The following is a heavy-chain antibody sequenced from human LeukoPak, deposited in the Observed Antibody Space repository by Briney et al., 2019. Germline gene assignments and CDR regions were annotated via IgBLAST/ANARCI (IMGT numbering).Heavy chain of an antibody. V-gene: IGHV3-21*01. CDR2: ISSSSSYI. CDR3: ARDSYDSSGYLVY. Sequence: GGSLRLSCAASGFTFSSYSMNWVRQAPRNGREWVSSISSSSSYIYYADSVKGRFTISRDNAKNSLYLQMNSLRAEDTAVYYCARDSYDSSGYLVYWGQGTLVTVSS. J-gene: IGHJ4*02. D-gene: IGHD3-22*01. CDR1: GFTFSSYS.